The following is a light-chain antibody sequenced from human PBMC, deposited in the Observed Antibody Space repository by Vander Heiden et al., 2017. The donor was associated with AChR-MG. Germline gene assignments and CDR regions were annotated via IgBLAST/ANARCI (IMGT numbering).Light chain of an antibody. Sequence: DIHMTQSPPPLSASVGDRVTLTCRSSQDIRNALAWYQQKPGKAPALLLYATSRLQSGVPSRFSGGGSGTDFTLTISSLQPEDFATYVCQQYYVTPPTFGQGTKLEIK. CDR1: QDIRNA. CDR3: QQYYVTPPT. J-gene: IGKJ1*01. CDR2: ATS. V-gene: IGKV1-NL1*01.